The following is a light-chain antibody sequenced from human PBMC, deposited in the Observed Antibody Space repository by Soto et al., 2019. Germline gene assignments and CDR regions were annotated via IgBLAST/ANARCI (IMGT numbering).Light chain of an antibody. Sequence: DIEMTQSPSSLSASVGDRVTITCRACRGVSNYLAWYQQKPGRGPKLLIYSAFTLQSGVPSRFSGSGSGTDFTITISGLQPEDVATYYCQKYNSAPQTFGQGTKVEI. CDR2: SAF. CDR1: RGVSNY. CDR3: QKYNSAPQT. J-gene: IGKJ1*01. V-gene: IGKV1-27*01.